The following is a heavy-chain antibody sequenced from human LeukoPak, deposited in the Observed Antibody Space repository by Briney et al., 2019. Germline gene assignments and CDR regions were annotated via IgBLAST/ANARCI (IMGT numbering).Heavy chain of an antibody. Sequence: ASVKVSCKASGYTFTSYDISWVRQAPGQGLEWMGWISAYNGNTNYAQKLQGRVTMTTDTSTSTAYMELRSLRSDDTAVYYCARDQRNYYDSSGYLYWGQGTLVTVSS. CDR3: ARDQRNYYDSSGYLY. V-gene: IGHV1-18*01. CDR2: ISAYNGNT. D-gene: IGHD3-22*01. CDR1: GYTFTSYD. J-gene: IGHJ4*02.